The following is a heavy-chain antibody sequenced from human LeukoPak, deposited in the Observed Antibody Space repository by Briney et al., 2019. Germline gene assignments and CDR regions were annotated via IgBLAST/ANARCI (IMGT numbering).Heavy chain of an antibody. J-gene: IGHJ6*04. CDR2: XXXXXXXX. CDR3: ARVPDTYCSSTSCPYYYYGMDV. CDR1: GFTFSTSW. Sequence: GGSLRLSCAASGFTFSTSWMSWVRQAPGGGXXXXXXXXXXXXXXXYVDSVKGRFTISRDNAKNSLYLQMNSLRAEDTAVYYCARVPDTYCSSTSCPYYYYGMDVWGKGTTVTVSS. D-gene: IGHD2-2*01. V-gene: IGHV3-7*03.